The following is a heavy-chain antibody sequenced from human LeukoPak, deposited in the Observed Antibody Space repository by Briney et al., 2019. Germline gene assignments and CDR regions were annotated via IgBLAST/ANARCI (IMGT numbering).Heavy chain of an antibody. J-gene: IGHJ4*02. V-gene: IGHV4-61*02. Sequence: SQTLSLTCTVSGGSISSGSYYWSWIRQPAGKGLEWIGRIYTSGSTNYNPSLKSRVTISVDTSKNQFSLKLSSVTAADTAVYYCARDFGGSYNLDYWGQGTLVTVSS. CDR2: IYTSGST. CDR3: ARDFGGSYNLDY. CDR1: GGSISSGSYY. D-gene: IGHD1-26*01.